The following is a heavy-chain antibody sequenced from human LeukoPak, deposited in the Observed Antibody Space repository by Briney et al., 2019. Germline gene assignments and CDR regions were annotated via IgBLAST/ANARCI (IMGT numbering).Heavy chain of an antibody. D-gene: IGHD5-18*01. CDR2: IYYSGST. CDR1: GASVSSGSYY. V-gene: IGHV4-61*01. J-gene: IGHJ4*02. Sequence: SETLSLTCTVSGASVSSGSYYWSWIRQPPGKGLEWIGYIYYSGSTNYNPSLKSRVTISVDTSKNQFSLKLSSVTAADTAVYYCARGSRVYSYGWGQGTLVTVSS. CDR3: ARGSRVYSYG.